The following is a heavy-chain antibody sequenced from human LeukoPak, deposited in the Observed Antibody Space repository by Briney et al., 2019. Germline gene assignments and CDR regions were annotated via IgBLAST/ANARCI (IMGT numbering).Heavy chain of an antibody. CDR3: ARGSSSVYFDY. CDR2: IHASGST. V-gene: IGHV4-61*02. D-gene: IGHD2-2*01. J-gene: IGHJ4*02. CDR1: GGSISSGSSNY. Sequence: SQTLVLTCTVSGGSISSGSSNYWNWIRQPAGKGLEWTGRIHASGSTNYNPSLKSRVTISVDTSKNQFSLKLTSVTAADTAVYFCARGSSSVYFDYWGQGTLVTVSS.